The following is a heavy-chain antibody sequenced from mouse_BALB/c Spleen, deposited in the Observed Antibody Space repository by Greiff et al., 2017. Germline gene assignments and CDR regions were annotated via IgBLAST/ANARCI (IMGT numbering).Heavy chain of an antibody. V-gene: IGHV5-12-1*01. CDR2: ISSGGGST. Sequence: EVQLQQSGGGLVKPGGSLKLSCAASGFAFSSYDMSWVRQTPEKRLEWVAYISSGGGSTYYPDTVKGRFTISRDNAKNTLYLQMSSLKSEDTAMYYCARIYYDYDGDYYYAMDYWGQGTSVTVSS. J-gene: IGHJ4*01. D-gene: IGHD2-4*01. CDR1: GFAFSSYD. CDR3: ARIYYDYDGDYYYAMDY.